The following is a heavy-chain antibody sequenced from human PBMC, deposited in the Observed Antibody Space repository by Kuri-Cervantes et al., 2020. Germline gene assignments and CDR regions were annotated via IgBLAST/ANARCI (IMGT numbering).Heavy chain of an antibody. Sequence: ASVKVSCKVSGYTLTELSMHWVRQAPGKGLEWMGGFDPEDGETIYAQKFQGRVTMTEDTSTDTAYMELSSLRSEDTAVYYCASAYAYQLPNTPYYYYYYMDVWGKGTTVTVSS. V-gene: IGHV1-24*01. D-gene: IGHD2-2*01. CDR1: GYTLTELS. J-gene: IGHJ6*03. CDR3: ASAYAYQLPNTPYYYYYYMDV. CDR2: FDPEDGET.